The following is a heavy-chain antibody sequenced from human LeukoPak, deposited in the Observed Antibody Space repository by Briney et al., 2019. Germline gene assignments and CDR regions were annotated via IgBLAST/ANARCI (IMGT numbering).Heavy chain of an antibody. Sequence: GASVKVSCKVSGYTLTELSMHWVRQAPGKGLEWMGGFDPEDGETIYAQKFQGRVTMTEDTSTDTAYMELSSLRSEDTAAYYCATYIKDRGSWYVEYFQHWGQGTLVTVSS. V-gene: IGHV1-24*01. CDR3: ATYIKDRGSWYVEYFQH. D-gene: IGHD6-13*01. CDR2: FDPEDGET. CDR1: GYTLTELS. J-gene: IGHJ1*01.